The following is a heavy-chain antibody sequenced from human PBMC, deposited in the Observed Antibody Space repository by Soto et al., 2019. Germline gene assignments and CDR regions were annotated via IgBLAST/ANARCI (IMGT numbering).Heavy chain of an antibody. J-gene: IGHJ4*02. CDR2: ISSSGSTI. CDR1: GFTFSSYE. V-gene: IGHV3-48*03. D-gene: IGHD3-10*01. Sequence: EVQLVESGGGVVQPEGSLRLSCEASGFTFSSYEMNWVRQAPGKGLEWVLYISSSGSTIYYADSVKGRFTISRDNAKNSLYLQMNTLRAEDTAVYYCARGHGSGSYSFDYWGQGTLVTVSS. CDR3: ARGHGSGSYSFDY.